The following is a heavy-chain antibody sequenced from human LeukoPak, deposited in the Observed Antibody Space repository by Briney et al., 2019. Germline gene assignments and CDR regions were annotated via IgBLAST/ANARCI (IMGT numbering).Heavy chain of an antibody. D-gene: IGHD5-12*01. J-gene: IGHJ4*02. V-gene: IGHV1-69*13. Sequence: GASVKVSCKVSGCTFSSYPISWVRQAPGPGLEWMGEITPIFGEAQNAEKFQGRVTITADEPTSTVYMELTSLRLDDTAMYYCARNSRVASTSGLNYWGQGNLVTVSS. CDR3: ARNSRVASTSGLNY. CDR2: ITPIFGEA. CDR1: GCTFSSYP.